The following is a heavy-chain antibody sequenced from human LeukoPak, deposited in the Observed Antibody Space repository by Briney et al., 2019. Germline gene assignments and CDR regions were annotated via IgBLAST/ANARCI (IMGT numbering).Heavy chain of an antibody. J-gene: IGHJ4*02. V-gene: IGHV3-23*01. CDR3: AKDAWITFGGVIALVDY. CDR2: ISGSGGST. Sequence: GGSLRLSCAASGFTFSSYAMSWVRQAPGKGLEWVSAISGSGGSTYYADSVKGRFTISRDNSKNTLYLQMNSLRAEDTAVYYCAKDAWITFGGVIALVDYWGQGTLVTVSS. CDR1: GFTFSSYA. D-gene: IGHD3-16*02.